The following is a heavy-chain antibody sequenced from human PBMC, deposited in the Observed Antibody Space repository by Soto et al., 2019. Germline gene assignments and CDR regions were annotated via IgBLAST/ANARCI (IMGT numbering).Heavy chain of an antibody. CDR3: ARALVVAATRYYYGMDV. D-gene: IGHD2-15*01. V-gene: IGHV1-2*04. J-gene: IGHJ6*02. CDR2: INPNSGCT. Sequence: GASVKVSFKASGYTFTGYYMHWVRQAPGQGLEWMGWINPNSGCTNYAQKFQGWVTMTRDTSISTAYMELSRLRSDDTAVYYCARALVVAATRYYYGMDVWGQGTTVTVSS. CDR1: GYTFTGYY.